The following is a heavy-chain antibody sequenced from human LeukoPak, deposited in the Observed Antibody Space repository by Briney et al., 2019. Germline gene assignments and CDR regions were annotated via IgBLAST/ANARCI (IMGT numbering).Heavy chain of an antibody. J-gene: IGHJ4*02. D-gene: IGHD3-10*01. V-gene: IGHV4-4*07. CDR3: ARDGQDYYGSGSYPIY. Sequence: PSETLSLTCTVSGGSISSYYWSWIRQPAGKGLEWIGRIYTSGSTNYNPSLKSRVTMSVDTSKNQFSLKLSSVTAADTAVYYCARDGQDYYGSGSYPIYWGQGTLVTVSS. CDR1: GGSISSYY. CDR2: IYTSGST.